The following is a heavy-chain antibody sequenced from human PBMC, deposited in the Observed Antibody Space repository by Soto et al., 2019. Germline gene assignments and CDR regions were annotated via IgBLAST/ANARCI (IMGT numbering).Heavy chain of an antibody. V-gene: IGHV1-18*04. J-gene: IGHJ6*02. CDR2: ISAYNGNT. Sequence: ASVKVSCKASGYTFTSYGISWVRQAPGQGLEWMGWISAYNGNTNYAQKLQGRVTMTTDTSTSTAYMELRSLRSDDTAVYYCARDRNYYYDSSGYYFYYYYYGMGVWGQGTTVTVSS. CDR1: GYTFTSYG. D-gene: IGHD3-22*01. CDR3: ARDRNYYYDSSGYYFYYYYYGMGV.